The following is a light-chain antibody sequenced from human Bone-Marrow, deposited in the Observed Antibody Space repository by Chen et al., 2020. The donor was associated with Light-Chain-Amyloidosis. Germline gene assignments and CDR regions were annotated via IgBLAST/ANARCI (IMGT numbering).Light chain of an antibody. CDR1: DLPTKY. Sequence: SYDLTQPPSVSVSPGPTARITCSGDDLPTKYAYWYQQKPGQAPVLVIHRDTERASGISERFSGSSSGKTATLTISGVQAEDEADYHCQSADSSGTYEVIFGGGTKLTVL. V-gene: IGLV3-25*03. J-gene: IGLJ2*01. CDR3: QSADSSGTYEVI. CDR2: RDT.